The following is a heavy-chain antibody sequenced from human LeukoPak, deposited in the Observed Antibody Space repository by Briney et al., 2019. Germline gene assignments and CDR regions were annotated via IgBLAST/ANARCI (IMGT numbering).Heavy chain of an antibody. CDR3: ARDDCSSTSCIYDY. Sequence: SETLFLTCTVSGGSISSSSYYWGWIRQPPGKGLEWIGSIYYSGNTYYNTSLKSRVTISIDTSKNQFSLKLSSVTAADTAVYFCARDDCSSTSCIYDYWGQGTLVTVSS. J-gene: IGHJ4*02. CDR2: IYYSGNT. D-gene: IGHD2-2*01. V-gene: IGHV4-39*01. CDR1: GGSISSSSYY.